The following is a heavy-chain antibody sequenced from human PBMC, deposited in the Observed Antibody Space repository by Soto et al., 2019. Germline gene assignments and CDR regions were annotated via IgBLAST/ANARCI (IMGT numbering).Heavy chain of an antibody. CDR3: ARVVVHGTTSGGMDV. CDR2: IYYSGST. V-gene: IGHV4-59*01. J-gene: IGHJ6*02. D-gene: IGHD1-1*01. Sequence: PSETLSLTCTVSGGSISSYYWSWIRQPPGKGLEWIGYIYYSGSTNYNPSLKSRVTISVDTSKNQFSLKLSSVTAADTAVYYCARVVVHGTTSGGMDVWGQGTTVTVSS. CDR1: GGSISSYY.